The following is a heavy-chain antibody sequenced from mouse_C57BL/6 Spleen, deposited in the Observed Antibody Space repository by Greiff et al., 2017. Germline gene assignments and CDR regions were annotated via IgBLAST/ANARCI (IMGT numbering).Heavy chain of an antibody. Sequence: VKLVESGPELVKPGASVKISCKASGYAFSSSWMNWVKQRPGKGLEWIGRIYPGDGDTNYNGKFKGKATLTADKSSSTAYMQLSSLTSEDSAVXFCARYPYYSNYEEVGYWGQGTTLTVSS. CDR2: IYPGDGDT. CDR1: GYAFSSSW. J-gene: IGHJ2*01. V-gene: IGHV1-82*01. D-gene: IGHD2-5*01. CDR3: ARYPYYSNYEEVGY.